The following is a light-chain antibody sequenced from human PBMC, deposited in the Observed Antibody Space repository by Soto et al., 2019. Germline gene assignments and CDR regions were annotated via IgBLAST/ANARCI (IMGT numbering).Light chain of an antibody. CDR3: QQSYSTPYT. Sequence: DIQMTQSPSSLSASVGDRVTITCRASQSISSYLNWYQQKPGKAPKLLIYAASSLQSGVPSRFSGSVSGTDFTLTISSLKPEYFATYYCQQSYSTPYTFGQGTKLEIK. CDR2: AAS. V-gene: IGKV1-39*01. CDR1: QSISSY. J-gene: IGKJ2*01.